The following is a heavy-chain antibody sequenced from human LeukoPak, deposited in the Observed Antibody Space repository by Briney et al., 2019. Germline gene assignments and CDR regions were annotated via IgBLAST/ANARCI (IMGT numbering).Heavy chain of an antibody. CDR3: ATVGGYSSSWYSDY. D-gene: IGHD6-13*01. Sequence: ASVKVSCKVSGYTLTELSMHWVRQAPGKGLEWMGGFDPEDGETIYAQKFQGRVTMTEDTSTDTAYMELSSLRSEDTAVYYCATVGGYSSSWYSDYWGRGTLVTVSS. J-gene: IGHJ4*02. V-gene: IGHV1-24*01. CDR1: GYTLTELS. CDR2: FDPEDGET.